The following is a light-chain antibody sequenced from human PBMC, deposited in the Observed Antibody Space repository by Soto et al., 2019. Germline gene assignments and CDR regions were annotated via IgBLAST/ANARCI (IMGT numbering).Light chain of an antibody. J-gene: IGKJ4*01. CDR1: QGISNY. Sequence: DIHITQPPSSLSASVGERVTITCRASQGISNYLAWYQQKPGKVPKLLIYAASTLQSGVPSRFSGSGSGTDFTLTISSLQPEDVASYYCQKYSSAPHTFGGGTKVDIK. V-gene: IGKV1-27*01. CDR2: AAS. CDR3: QKYSSAPHT.